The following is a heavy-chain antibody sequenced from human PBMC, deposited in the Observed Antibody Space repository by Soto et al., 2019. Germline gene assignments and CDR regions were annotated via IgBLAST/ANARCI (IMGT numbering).Heavy chain of an antibody. CDR3: ARDVGYHYDGSPSGQFDF. D-gene: IGHD3-22*01. J-gene: IGHJ4*02. Sequence: NPSETLSLTCAVSGNSISSTNWWSWVRQSPGKGLEWIGEIYHSGSTNYNPSLKSRVTISVDKSKNQFSLKLSSVTAADTAVYYCARDVGYHYDGSPSGQFDFWGQGTLVTVSS. V-gene: IGHV4-4*02. CDR1: GNSISSTNW. CDR2: IYHSGST.